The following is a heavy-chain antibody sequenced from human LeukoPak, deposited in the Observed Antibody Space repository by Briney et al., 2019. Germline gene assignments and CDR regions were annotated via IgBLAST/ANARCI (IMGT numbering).Heavy chain of an antibody. CDR3: ARDGLRHSYYYYYMDV. CDR2: ISSSSSYI. J-gene: IGHJ6*03. Sequence: PGGSPRLSCAASGFTFSSYSMNWVRQAPGEGLEWVSSISSSSSYIYYADSVKGRFTISRDNAKNSLYLQMNSLRAEDTAVYYCARDGLRHSYYYYYMDVWGKGTTVTVSS. CDR1: GFTFSSYS. V-gene: IGHV3-21*01. D-gene: IGHD5-12*01.